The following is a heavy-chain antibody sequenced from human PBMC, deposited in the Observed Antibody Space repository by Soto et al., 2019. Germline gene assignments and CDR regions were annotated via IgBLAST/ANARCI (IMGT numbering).Heavy chain of an antibody. CDR2: TYYRSKWYN. D-gene: IGHD6-19*01. V-gene: IGHV6-1*01. J-gene: IGHJ4*02. CDR3: ARDSSGWYGGPYDY. Sequence: WIRQSPSRGLEWLGRTYYRSKWYNDYAVSVKSRITINPDTSKNQFSLQLNSVTPEDTAVYYCARDSSGWYGGPYDYWGQGTLVTVSS.